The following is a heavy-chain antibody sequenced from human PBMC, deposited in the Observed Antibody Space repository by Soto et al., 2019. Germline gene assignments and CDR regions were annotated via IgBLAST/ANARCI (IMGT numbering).Heavy chain of an antibody. V-gene: IGHV5-10-1*01. CDR1: GYSFTSYW. J-gene: IGHJ6*02. CDR3: ARQPLSIIMVRGGAYYYGMDV. CDR2: IDPSDSYT. Sequence: GESLKISCKGSGYSFTSYWISWVRQMPGKGLEWMGRIDPSDSYTNYSPSFQGHVTISADKSISTAYLQWSSLKASDTAMYYCARQPLSIIMVRGGAYYYGMDVWGQGTTVTVSS. D-gene: IGHD3-10*01.